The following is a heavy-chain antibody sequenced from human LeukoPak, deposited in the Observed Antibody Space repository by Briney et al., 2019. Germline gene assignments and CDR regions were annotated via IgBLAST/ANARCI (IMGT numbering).Heavy chain of an antibody. CDR1: GFTFSSYA. Sequence: GGSLRLSCAASGFTFSSYAMHWVRQAPGKGLEWVAVISYDGSNKYYADSVKGRFTISRDNSKNTLYLQMNSLRAEDTAVYYCAKIAVAGPHTGETFDYWGQGTLVTVSS. CDR2: ISYDGSNK. J-gene: IGHJ4*02. CDR3: AKIAVAGPHTGETFDY. D-gene: IGHD6-19*01. V-gene: IGHV3-30*04.